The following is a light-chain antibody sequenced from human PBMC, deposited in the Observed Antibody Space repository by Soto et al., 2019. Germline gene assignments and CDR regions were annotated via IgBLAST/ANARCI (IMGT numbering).Light chain of an antibody. CDR3: QTADTSRSVV. Sequence: QPVLTQPPSVSGAPGQRVTISCTGSSSNIGAGYGVHWYQQLPGAAPKLLIFQNNIRPSGVPDRFSGSQSDTSASLTITGVQPEDEAQYYCQTADTSRSVVFGGGTKLTVL. CDR1: SSNIGAGYG. J-gene: IGLJ2*01. V-gene: IGLV1-40*01. CDR2: QNN.